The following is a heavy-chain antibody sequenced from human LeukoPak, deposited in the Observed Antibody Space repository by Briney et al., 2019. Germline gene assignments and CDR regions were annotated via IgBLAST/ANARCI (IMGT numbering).Heavy chain of an antibody. V-gene: IGHV3-23*01. CDR1: GFPFSDFS. CDR3: AKQSYARSLGE. D-gene: IGHD2-8*01. J-gene: IGHJ4*02. CDR2: TNSGGTST. Sequence: GGSLRLSCATSGFPFSDFSMSWVRQAPGKGLEWISTTNSGGTSTYYAESVNGRFPISRDNSKNTLYLQMSSLRVEDTAVYYCAKQSYARSLGEGGPGTLVSVSS.